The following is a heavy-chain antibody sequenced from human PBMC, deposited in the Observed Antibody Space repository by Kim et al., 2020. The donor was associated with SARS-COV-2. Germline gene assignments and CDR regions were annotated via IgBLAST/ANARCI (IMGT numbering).Heavy chain of an antibody. CDR3: ARAPTPYFDY. CDR2: IYYSGST. Sequence: SETLSLTCTVSGGSISSSSYYWGWIRQPPGKGLEWIGSIYYSGSTYYNPSLKSRVTISVDTSKNQFSLKLSSVTAADTAVYYCARAPTPYFDYWGQGTLVTVSS. V-gene: IGHV4-39*07. J-gene: IGHJ4*02. CDR1: GGSISSSSYY.